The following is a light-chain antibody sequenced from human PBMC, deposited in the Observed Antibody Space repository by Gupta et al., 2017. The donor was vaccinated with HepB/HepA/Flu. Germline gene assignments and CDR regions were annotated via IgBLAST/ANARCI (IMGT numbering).Light chain of an antibody. Sequence: VVMTQSPLSLPVTLGQSASLSCKSSQSLVHTDGYIYLNWFHQRPGQSPRRLIYKVSKRDYGVPDRFSGSGSGTDFTLKSSKVEAEDVGVYYCMQGTFWRTFGQGTKVEI. V-gene: IGKV2-30*02. J-gene: IGKJ1*01. CDR1: QSLVHTDGYIY. CDR2: KVS. CDR3: MQGTFWRT.